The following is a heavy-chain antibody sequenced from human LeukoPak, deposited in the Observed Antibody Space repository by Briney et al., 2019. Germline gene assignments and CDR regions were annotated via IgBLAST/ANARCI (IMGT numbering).Heavy chain of an antibody. V-gene: IGHV4-34*01. CDR2: INHSGST. D-gene: IGHD2-15*01. Sequence: SETLPLTCAVYGGSFSGYYWSWIRRPPGKGLEWIGEINHSGSTNYNPSLKSRVTISVDTSKNQFSLKLSSVTAADTAVYYCARGRERNIVVVVAATPRKNWFDPWGQGTLVTVSS. J-gene: IGHJ5*02. CDR3: ARGRERNIVVVVAATPRKNWFDP. CDR1: GGSFSGYY.